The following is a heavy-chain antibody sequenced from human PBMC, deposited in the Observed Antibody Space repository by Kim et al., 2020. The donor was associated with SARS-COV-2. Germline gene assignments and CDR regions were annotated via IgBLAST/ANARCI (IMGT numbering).Heavy chain of an antibody. CDR1: GFTFSSYA. CDR3: AREGGHDFWSGYQYYFD. D-gene: IGHD3-3*01. J-gene: IGHJ4*01. CDR2: ISYDGSNK. V-gene: IGHV3-30-3*01. Sequence: GGSLRLSCAASGFTFSSYAMHWVRQAPGKGLEWVAVISYDGSNKYYADSVKGRFTISRDNSKNTLYLQMNSLRAEDTAVYYCAREGGHDFWSGYQYYFD.